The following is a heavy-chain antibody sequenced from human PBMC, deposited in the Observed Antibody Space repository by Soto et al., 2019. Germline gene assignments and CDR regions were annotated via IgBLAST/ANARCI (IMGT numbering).Heavy chain of an antibody. CDR1: GFTFSSYS. CDR2: ISSSGSTI. J-gene: IGHJ4*02. D-gene: IGHD2-15*01. CDR3: ARTPHRVLLPDFDY. Sequence: EVQLVESGGGLVKPGGSLRLSCAASGFTFSSYSMNWVRQAPGKGLEWVSSISSSGSTIYYADSVKGRFTISRDNAKNSLYLQMNSLRAEDTAVYYCARTPHRVLLPDFDYWGQGTLVTVSS. V-gene: IGHV3-21*01.